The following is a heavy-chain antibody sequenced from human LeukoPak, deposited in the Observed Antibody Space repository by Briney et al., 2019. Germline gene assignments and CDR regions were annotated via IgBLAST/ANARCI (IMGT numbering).Heavy chain of an antibody. CDR2: INAGNGNT. J-gene: IGHJ4*02. V-gene: IGHV1-3*01. Sequence: GASVKVSCKASGYTFTSYAMHWVRQAPGQRLEWMGWINAGNGNTKYSQKFQGRVTITRDTSASTAYMELSSLRSEDTAVYYCAKGVDYCSGGSCPADYWGPGTLVTVSS. D-gene: IGHD2-15*01. CDR1: GYTFTSYA. CDR3: AKGVDYCSGGSCPADY.